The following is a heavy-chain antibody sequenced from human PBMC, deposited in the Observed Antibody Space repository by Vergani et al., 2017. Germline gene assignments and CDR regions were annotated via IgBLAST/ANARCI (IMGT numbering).Heavy chain of an antibody. CDR1: GGSISSYY. J-gene: IGHJ5*02. CDR2: INNSGST. Sequence: QVQLQESGPGLVKPSETLSLTCTVPGGSISSYYWSWIRQPSGQGLGWIGRINNSGSTKYNPSLRSGVTMSVHTSKNQFSLTLSSVTAADTAVYYFVRDGQEVMITFGGVIVSDWFDPGGQGTLVTVSS. D-gene: IGHD3-16*02. CDR3: VRDGQEVMITFGGVIVSDWFDP. V-gene: IGHV4-4*07.